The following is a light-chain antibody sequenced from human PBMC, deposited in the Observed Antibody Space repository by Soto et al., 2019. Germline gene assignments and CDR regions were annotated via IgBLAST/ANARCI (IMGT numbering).Light chain of an antibody. J-gene: IGKJ4*01. Sequence: DIQLPQSPSFLSASVGDRVTITCRASQDISSHLAWYQQKPGKAPKLLIYAASTLQSGVPSGFSGSGAGTEFSLTTSSLQPEDFATYYCQQVKSYPLAFGGGTKVEIK. CDR3: QQVKSYPLA. CDR2: AAS. CDR1: QDISSH. V-gene: IGKV1-9*01.